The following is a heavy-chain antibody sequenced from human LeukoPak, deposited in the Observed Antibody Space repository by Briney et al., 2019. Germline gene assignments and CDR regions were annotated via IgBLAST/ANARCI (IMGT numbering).Heavy chain of an antibody. CDR2: INPNSGGT. Sequence: ASVKVSCKASGYTFTGYYMHWVRQAPGQGLEWMGRINPNSGGTNYAQKFQGRVTMTRDTSISTAYMELSRLRSDDTAVYYCARDRGGWELTVRDYYCYYMDVWGKGTTVTVSS. V-gene: IGHV1-2*06. D-gene: IGHD1-26*01. J-gene: IGHJ6*03. CDR1: GYTFTGYY. CDR3: ARDRGGWELTVRDYYCYYMDV.